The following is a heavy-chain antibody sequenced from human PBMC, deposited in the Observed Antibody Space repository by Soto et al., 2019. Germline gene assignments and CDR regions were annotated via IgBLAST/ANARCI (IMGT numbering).Heavy chain of an antibody. CDR3: ARSREQWLVDAFDI. V-gene: IGHV4-34*01. D-gene: IGHD6-19*01. Sequence: SETLSLTCVVYGGSLTGYYWSWIRQPPGRGLEWIGEINPTGSPKYNPSLMSRVTISVDTSKNQFSMKLSSVTAADTAVFYCARSREQWLVDAFDIWGQGTMGTVS. CDR2: INPTGSP. CDR1: GGSLTGYY. J-gene: IGHJ3*02.